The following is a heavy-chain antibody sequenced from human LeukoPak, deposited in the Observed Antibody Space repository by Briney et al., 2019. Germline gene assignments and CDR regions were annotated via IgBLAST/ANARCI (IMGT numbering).Heavy chain of an antibody. CDR3: AKVLAYTSAAYDY. CDR2: ISWNSGSI. CDR1: GFTFDDYA. V-gene: IGHV3-9*01. D-gene: IGHD3-16*01. Sequence: GGSLRLSCAAPGFTFDDYAMHWVRQAPGKGLEWVSGISWNSGSIGYADSVKGRFTISRDNAKNSLYLQMNSLRAEDTALYYCAKVLAYTSAAYDYWGQGTLVTVSS. J-gene: IGHJ4*02.